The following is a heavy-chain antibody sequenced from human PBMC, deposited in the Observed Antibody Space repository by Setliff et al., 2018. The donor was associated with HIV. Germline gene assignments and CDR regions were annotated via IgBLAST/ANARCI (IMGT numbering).Heavy chain of an antibody. V-gene: IGHV4-34*01. CDR1: GGSFSGCY. D-gene: IGHD1-26*01. CDR2: INHSGST. CDR3: AGGPGTTSIDY. J-gene: IGHJ4*02. Sequence: SETLSLTCAVYGGSFSGCYWSRIRQPPGKGLEWIGEINHSGSTNYNMSLWSRVTISLDASRNQFSLELISVTAADTAVYYCAGGPGTTSIDYWAQGTLVTVSS.